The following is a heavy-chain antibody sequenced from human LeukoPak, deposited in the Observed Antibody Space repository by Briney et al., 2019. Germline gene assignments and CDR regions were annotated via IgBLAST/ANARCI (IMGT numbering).Heavy chain of an antibody. Sequence: SETLSLTCTVSGGSISSYYWSWIRQPAGKGLEWIGRIYTSGSTNYNPSLKSRVTMSVDTSKNQFSLKLSSVTAADTAVYFCAKRGRSSWYFDYWGQGTQVTVSS. CDR3: AKRGRSSWYFDY. J-gene: IGHJ4*02. V-gene: IGHV4-4*07. D-gene: IGHD6-13*01. CDR2: IYTSGST. CDR1: GGSISSYY.